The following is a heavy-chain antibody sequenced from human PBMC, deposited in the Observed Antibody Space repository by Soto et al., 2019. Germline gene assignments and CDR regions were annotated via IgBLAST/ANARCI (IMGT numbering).Heavy chain of an antibody. CDR1: GGSFTINNW. CDR2: IYRTGST. Sequence: PSETLSLTCAVSGGSFTINNWWTCVRQPPGQGLEWIWEIYRTGSTNYNPSIKSRVTISLDKYENQFSLKVTSLTDADTAVYYCASRDQRTSVDYWGQGTLVTVSS. CDR3: ASRDQRTSVDY. V-gene: IGHV4-4*02. D-gene: IGHD1-7*01. J-gene: IGHJ4*02.